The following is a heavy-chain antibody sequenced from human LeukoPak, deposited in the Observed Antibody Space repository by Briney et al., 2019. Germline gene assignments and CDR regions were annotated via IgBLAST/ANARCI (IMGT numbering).Heavy chain of an antibody. J-gene: IGHJ4*02. V-gene: IGHV3-11*01. CDR1: GFTFSDYC. Sequence: GGSLRLSCAASGFTFSDYCMSWIRQAPGKGLEWVSYISKSGGTIYYADSVKGRFTISRDNAKNSLYLQMNSLRAEDTAVYYCARDSPPPGYDYWGQGTLVTVSS. CDR3: ARDSPPPGYDY. CDR2: ISKSGGTI. D-gene: IGHD6-13*01.